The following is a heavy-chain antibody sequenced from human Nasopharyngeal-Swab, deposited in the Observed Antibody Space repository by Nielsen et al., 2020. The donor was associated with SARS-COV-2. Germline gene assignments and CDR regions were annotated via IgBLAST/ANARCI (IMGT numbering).Heavy chain of an antibody. Sequence: GGSLRLSCAASGFTIRDYYMSWIRQAPGKGLEWVSYISSSGSTIYYADSVKGRFTISRDNAKNSLYLQMNSLRAEDTAVYYCAPFWSGYYDYYYGMDVWGQGTTVTVSS. CDR3: APFWSGYYDYYYGMDV. CDR1: GFTIRDYY. CDR2: ISSSGSTI. J-gene: IGHJ6*02. V-gene: IGHV3-11*01. D-gene: IGHD3-3*01.